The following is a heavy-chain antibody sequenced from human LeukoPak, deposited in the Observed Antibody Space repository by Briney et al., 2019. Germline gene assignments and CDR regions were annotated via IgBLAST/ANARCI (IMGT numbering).Heavy chain of an antibody. J-gene: IGHJ5*02. CDR1: GYSISSGYY. D-gene: IGHD3-10*01. Sequence: PSETLSLTCAVSGYSISSGYYWGWIRQPPGKGLEWIGSIYHSGSTYYNPSLKSRVTISVDTSKNQFSLKLSSVTAADTAVYYCARGGPMVRGVISWFDPWGQGTLVTVSS. CDR3: ARGGPMVRGVISWFDP. V-gene: IGHV4-38-2*01. CDR2: IYHSGST.